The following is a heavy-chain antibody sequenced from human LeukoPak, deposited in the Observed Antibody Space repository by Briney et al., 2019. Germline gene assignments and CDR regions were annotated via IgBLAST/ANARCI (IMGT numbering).Heavy chain of an antibody. Sequence: GGSLRLSCAASGFTFNNYAMSWVRQAPGKGPEWLSAISGSGGSTTDADSVKGRFTTSRDNSKSTLYLQMNSLRAEDTAIYYCAKIFHTDGYYLGEHLFDAWGQGTLVTVSS. CDR3: AKIFHTDGYYLGEHLFDA. J-gene: IGHJ5*02. CDR1: GFTFNNYA. V-gene: IGHV3-23*01. D-gene: IGHD3-22*01. CDR2: ISGSGGST.